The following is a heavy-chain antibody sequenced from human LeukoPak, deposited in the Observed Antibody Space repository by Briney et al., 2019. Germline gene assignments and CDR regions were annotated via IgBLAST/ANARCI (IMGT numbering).Heavy chain of an antibody. V-gene: IGHV5-51*01. Sequence: GESLKISCKGSGYSINNYWIGWVRQLPGKGLEWMGIIYPADSDIRYSPSFQGQVTISADKSISTAYLQWSSLKASDTAMYYCARQEYSSSVPDYWGQGTLVTVSS. CDR1: GYSINNYW. D-gene: IGHD6-6*01. CDR3: ARQEYSSSVPDY. CDR2: IYPADSDI. J-gene: IGHJ4*02.